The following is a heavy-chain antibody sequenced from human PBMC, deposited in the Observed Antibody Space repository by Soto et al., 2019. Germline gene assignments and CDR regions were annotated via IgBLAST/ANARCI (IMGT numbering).Heavy chain of an antibody. CDR3: ARAGGSENLEDPDFDN. D-gene: IGHD2-15*01. CDR2: INPSGGST. V-gene: IGHV1-46*01. J-gene: IGHJ4*02. Sequence: ASVKVSCKASGYTFTSYYMHWVRQAPGQGLEWMGIINPSGGSTSYAQKFQGRVTMTRDTSTSTVYMELSSLRSEDTAVYYCARAGGSENLEDPDFDNWGQGTMVTVSS. CDR1: GYTFTSYY.